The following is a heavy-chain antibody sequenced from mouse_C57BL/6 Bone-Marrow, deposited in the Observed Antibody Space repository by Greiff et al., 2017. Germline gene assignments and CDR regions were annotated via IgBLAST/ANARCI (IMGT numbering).Heavy chain of an antibody. V-gene: IGHV5-6*01. D-gene: IGHD1-1*01. J-gene: IGHJ2*01. CDR2: ISSGGSYT. CDR3: ARPVGDY. Sequence: EVKLMESGGDLVKPGGSLKLSCAASGFTFSSYGMSWVRQTPDKRLEWVATISSGGSYTYYPDSVKGRFTISRDNAKNTLYLQMSSLKSEDTAMYYCARPVGDYWGQGTTLTVSS. CDR1: GFTFSSYG.